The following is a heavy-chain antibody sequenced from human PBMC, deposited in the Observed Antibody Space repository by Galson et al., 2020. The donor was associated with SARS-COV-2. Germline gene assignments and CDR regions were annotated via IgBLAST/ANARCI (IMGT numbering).Heavy chain of an antibody. CDR3: ARETIAAAGNYYYYGMDV. J-gene: IGHJ6*02. CDR1: GFTFSSYW. D-gene: IGHD6-13*01. Sequence: GGSLRLSCAASGFTFSSYWMSWVRQAPGKGLEWVANIKQDGSEKYYVDSVKGRFTISRDNAKNSLYLQMNSLRAEDTAVYYCARETIAAAGNYYYYGMDVWGQGTTVTVAS. V-gene: IGHV3-7*05. CDR2: IKQDGSEK.